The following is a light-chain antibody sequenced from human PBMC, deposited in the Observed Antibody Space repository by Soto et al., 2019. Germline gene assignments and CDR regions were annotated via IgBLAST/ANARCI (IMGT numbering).Light chain of an antibody. Sequence: DIQITQSPSTLSAFVGDRVTITCRASQSISIWLAWYQQKAGKPPKLLIYDASSLESGVPSRFSGSGSGTEFTLTISSLQPDDFATYYCQQYNTFWTFGQGTKV. V-gene: IGKV1-5*01. CDR3: QQYNTFWT. J-gene: IGKJ1*01. CDR2: DAS. CDR1: QSISIW.